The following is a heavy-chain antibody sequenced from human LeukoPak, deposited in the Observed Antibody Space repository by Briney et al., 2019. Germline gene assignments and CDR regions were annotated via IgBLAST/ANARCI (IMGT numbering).Heavy chain of an antibody. CDR2: IYSGGST. V-gene: IGHV3-53*01. Sequence: GGSLRLSCVTSEITFSTYAMSWVRQAPGKGLEWVSVIYSGGSTYYADSVKGRFTISRGNSKNTLYLQMNSLRAEDTAVYYCAREDNIAVASWGQGTLVTVSS. D-gene: IGHD6-19*01. CDR1: EITFSTYA. J-gene: IGHJ4*02. CDR3: AREDNIAVAS.